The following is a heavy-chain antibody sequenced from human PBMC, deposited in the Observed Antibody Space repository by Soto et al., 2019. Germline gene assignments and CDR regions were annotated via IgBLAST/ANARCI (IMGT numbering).Heavy chain of an antibody. J-gene: IGHJ5*02. CDR2: IRSKAYGGTT. CDR1: GFTFGDYA. CDR3: TRDCFSGSFSSWFDP. V-gene: IGHV3-49*03. D-gene: IGHD3-3*01. Sequence: PGGSLRLSCTASGFTFGDYAMSWFRQAPGKGLEWVGFIRSKAYGGTTEYAASVKGRFTISRDDSKSIAYLQMNSLKTEDTAVYYCTRDCFSGSFSSWFDPWGQGTLVTVSS.